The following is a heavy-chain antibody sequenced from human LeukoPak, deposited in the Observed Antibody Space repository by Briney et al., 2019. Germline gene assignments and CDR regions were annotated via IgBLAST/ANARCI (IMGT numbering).Heavy chain of an antibody. Sequence: SETLSPTCAVSGGSISSGGYSWSWIRQPPGKGLEWIGYIYHSGSTYYNPSLKSRVTISVDRSKNQFSLKLSSVTAADTAVYYCARSVVPAADDAFDIWGQGTMVTVSS. CDR1: GGSISSGGYS. D-gene: IGHD2-2*01. J-gene: IGHJ3*02. CDR3: ARSVVPAADDAFDI. V-gene: IGHV4-30-2*01. CDR2: IYHSGST.